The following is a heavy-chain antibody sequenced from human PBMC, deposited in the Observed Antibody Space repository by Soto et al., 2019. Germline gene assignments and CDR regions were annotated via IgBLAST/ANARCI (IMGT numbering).Heavy chain of an antibody. V-gene: IGHV3-21*02. CDR1: GFTFRSFT. D-gene: IGHD6-13*01. J-gene: IGHJ5*02. CDR2: ISSNSAYI. Sequence: EVQLVESGGGLVKPGGSLRLSCAASGFTFRSFTMNWVRQAPGKWLAWVSTISSNSAYIYYTDALRGRFTISRDNAKNSLHLQMNSLRAEDTAVYYCTRDASRDSSARGWFDPWGPGTLVTVSS. CDR3: TRDASRDSSARGWFDP.